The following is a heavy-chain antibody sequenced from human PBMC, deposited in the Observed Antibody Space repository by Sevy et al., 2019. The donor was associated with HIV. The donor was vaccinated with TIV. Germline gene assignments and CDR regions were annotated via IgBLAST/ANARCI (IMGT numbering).Heavy chain of an antibody. CDR2: LSGNGGST. V-gene: IGHV3-23*01. D-gene: IGHD1-7*01. Sequence: GGSLRLSCAASGTIFGSYVMTWVRQAPGKGLEWVSGLSGNGGSTNYADSVKGRFALSRDNSKNTLYLQMNNLRAEDMAIYFCAKDRIWELGDAFDIWGQGTMVTVSS. J-gene: IGHJ3*02. CDR3: AKDRIWELGDAFDI. CDR1: GTIFGSYV.